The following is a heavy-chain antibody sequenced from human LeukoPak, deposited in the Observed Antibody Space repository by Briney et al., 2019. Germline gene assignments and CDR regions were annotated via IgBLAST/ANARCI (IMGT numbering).Heavy chain of an antibody. D-gene: IGHD4-23*01. J-gene: IGHJ3*02. V-gene: IGHV1-18*01. CDR3: ARVMTTVVTAHAFDI. CDR2: ICTYNGNT. Sequence: ASVKVSCKTSGYTFTRDAISWMRQAPGQGLEWMGWICTYNGNTNYAPNLQGRVTMTTDTSTTTAYMELRSLRSDDTAVYYCARVMTTVVTAHAFDIWGQGTMVTVSS. CDR1: GYTFTRDA.